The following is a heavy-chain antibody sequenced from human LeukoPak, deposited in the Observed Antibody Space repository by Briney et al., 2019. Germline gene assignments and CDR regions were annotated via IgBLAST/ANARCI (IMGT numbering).Heavy chain of an antibody. CDR3: ARDGGYRAARSGDYYYYYGMDV. CDR1: GYTFTGYY. CDR2: INPNSGGT. V-gene: IGHV1-2*02. D-gene: IGHD6-6*01. Sequence: GASVKVSCKASGYTFTGYYMHWVRQAPGQGLEWMGWINPNSGGTNYAQKFQGRVTMTTDTSTSTAYMELRSLRSDDTAVYYCARDGGYRAARSGDYYYYYGMDVWGQGTTVTVSS. J-gene: IGHJ6*02.